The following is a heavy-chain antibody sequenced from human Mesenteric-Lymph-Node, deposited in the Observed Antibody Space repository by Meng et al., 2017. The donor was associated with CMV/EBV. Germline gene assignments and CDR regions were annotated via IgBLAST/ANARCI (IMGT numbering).Heavy chain of an antibody. D-gene: IGHD3-3*01. CDR2: ISGSGCST. Sequence: FSSVAMRWVRQAPGKGLEWVSAISGSGCSTYYADSVKGRFTISRDNSKNTLYLQMNSLRAEDTAVYYCARRITIFGVVRITSYYFDYWGQGTLVTVSS. J-gene: IGHJ4*02. CDR3: ARRITIFGVVRITSYYFDY. V-gene: IGHV3-23*01. CDR1: FSSVA.